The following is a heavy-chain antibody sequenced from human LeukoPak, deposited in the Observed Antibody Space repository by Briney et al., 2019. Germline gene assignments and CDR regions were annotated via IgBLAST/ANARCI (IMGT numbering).Heavy chain of an antibody. D-gene: IGHD4-23*01. CDR3: ARSPGGNARTWLDN. CDR1: GYTFTDYA. CDR2: TNSATGNT. Sequence: GASVKVSCKASGYTFTDYALHWVRQAPGQSLEWMGWTNSATGNTRFSQDFQGRLTITIDTSASTAFLDLSSLRSDDTAVYYCARSPGGNARTWLDNWGQGTLVTVSS. V-gene: IGHV1-3*04. J-gene: IGHJ4*02.